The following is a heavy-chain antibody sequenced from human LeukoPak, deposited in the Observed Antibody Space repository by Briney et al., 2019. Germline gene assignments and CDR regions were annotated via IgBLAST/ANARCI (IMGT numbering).Heavy chain of an antibody. Sequence: GGSLRLSCAASGFTFSTYSMNWVRQAPGKGLEWVSYISSSSSTIYYADSVKGRFTISRDNAKNSLYLQMNSLRAEDTAVYYCARDRQVAAAGPFDYWGQGTLVTVSS. CDR3: ARDRQVAAAGPFDY. V-gene: IGHV3-48*04. J-gene: IGHJ4*02. CDR2: ISSSSSTI. D-gene: IGHD6-13*01. CDR1: GFTFSTYS.